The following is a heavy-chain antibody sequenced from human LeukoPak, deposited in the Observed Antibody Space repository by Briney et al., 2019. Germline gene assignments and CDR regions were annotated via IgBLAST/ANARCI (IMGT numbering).Heavy chain of an antibody. CDR1: GFTFSDYY. CDR2: ISTSSSYI. CDR3: ACTVTTLAFDI. J-gene: IGHJ3*02. D-gene: IGHD4-17*01. V-gene: IGHV3-11*06. Sequence: GGSLRLSCAASGFTFSDYYMSWIRQAPGKGLEWVSSISTSSSYIYYADSVKGRFTISRDNAKNSLYLQMNSLRAEDTAVYYCACTVTTLAFDIWGQGTMVTVSS.